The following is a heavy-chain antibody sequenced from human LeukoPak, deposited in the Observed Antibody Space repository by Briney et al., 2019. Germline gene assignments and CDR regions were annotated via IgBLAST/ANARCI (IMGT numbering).Heavy chain of an antibody. J-gene: IGHJ4*02. CDR2: ISWNSGST. V-gene: IGHV3-9*01. CDR3: AKYPLGSSGWYYFDY. D-gene: IGHD6-19*01. Sequence: GRSLRLSCAASGFTFDDYAMHWVRQAPGKGLEWVSGISWNSGSTYYADSVKGRFTISRDNSKNSLYLQMNSLRTEDTALYYCAKYPLGSSGWYYFDYWGQGTLVTVSS. CDR1: GFTFDDYA.